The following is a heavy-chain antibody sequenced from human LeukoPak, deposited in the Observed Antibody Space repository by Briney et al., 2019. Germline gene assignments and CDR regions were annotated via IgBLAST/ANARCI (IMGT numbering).Heavy chain of an antibody. CDR2: IYYSGST. D-gene: IGHD3-22*01. J-gene: IGHJ4*02. CDR1: GGSISSYY. V-gene: IGHV4-59*01. CDR3: ARGFYDSRDYYFDY. Sequence: SETLSLTCTVSGGSISSYYWSWIRQPPGKGLEWIGYIYYSGSTNYDPSLKSRVTISVDTSKNQFSLKLSSVTAADTAVYYCARGFYDSRDYYFDYGGQGTLVTVS.